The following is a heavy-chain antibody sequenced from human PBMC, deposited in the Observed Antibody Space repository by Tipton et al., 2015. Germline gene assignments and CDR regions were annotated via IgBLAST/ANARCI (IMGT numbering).Heavy chain of an antibody. D-gene: IGHD2-21*01. CDR2: ISYRGDS. V-gene: IGHV4-30-4*01. J-gene: IGHJ4*02. Sequence: TLSLTCTLFNGELRSGGHYWSWIRQPPGKGLEWIGHISYRGDSYFNPSLRSRVTITVDTSKNDFSVRLSSVTAADTAVYYCGRSQGVREVDYWGQGTLVTVSS. CDR1: NGELRSGGHY. CDR3: GRSQGVREVDY.